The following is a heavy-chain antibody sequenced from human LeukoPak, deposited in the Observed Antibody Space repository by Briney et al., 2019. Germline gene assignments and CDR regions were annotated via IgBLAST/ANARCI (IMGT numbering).Heavy chain of an antibody. V-gene: IGHV1-18*04. Sequence: ASVKVSCKASCYTFTSYGISWVRQAPGQGLEWMGWISAYNGNTNYAQKLQGRVTMTTDTSTSTAYMELRSLRSDDTAVYYCAKAPFMVSGMDVWGKGTTVTVSS. J-gene: IGHJ6*04. CDR3: AKAPFMVSGMDV. CDR2: ISAYNGNT. D-gene: IGHD4/OR15-4a*01. CDR1: CYTFTSYG.